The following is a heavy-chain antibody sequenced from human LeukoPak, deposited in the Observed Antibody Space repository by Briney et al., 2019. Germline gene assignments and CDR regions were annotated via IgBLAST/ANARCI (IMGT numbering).Heavy chain of an antibody. CDR3: ARESRRPGYSSHRGLDY. Sequence: PGGSLRRSCSASGFTFSSYAMHWVRQAPGKGLEWVAVISYDGSNKYYADSVKGRFTISRDNSKNTLYLQMNSLRAEDTAVYYCARESRRPGYSSHRGLDYWGQGTLVTVSS. J-gene: IGHJ4*02. CDR2: ISYDGSNK. CDR1: GFTFSSYA. D-gene: IGHD6-13*01. V-gene: IGHV3-30-3*01.